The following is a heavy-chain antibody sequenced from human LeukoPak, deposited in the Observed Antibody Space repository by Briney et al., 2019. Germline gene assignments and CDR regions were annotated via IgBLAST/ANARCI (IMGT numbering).Heavy chain of an antibody. CDR3: ARGRRYGSGSYPPYYYYGMDV. CDR1: GFTFNSYS. J-gene: IGHJ6*02. Sequence: SGGPLRLSCAASGFTFNSYSMKWVRQTPGEGLEWVASISSSSSYIYYADSVKGRFTISRDNAKNSLYLQMNSLRAEDTAVYYGARGRRYGSGSYPPYYYYGMDVWGQGTTATVSS. V-gene: IGHV3-21*01. D-gene: IGHD3-10*01. CDR2: ISSSSSYI.